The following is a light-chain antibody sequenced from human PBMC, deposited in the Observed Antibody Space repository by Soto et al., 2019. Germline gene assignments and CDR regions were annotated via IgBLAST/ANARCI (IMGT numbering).Light chain of an antibody. CDR3: TSYSRYRVLV. Sequence: QSALTQPPSASGSPGQSVTISCTGTSSDIGAYNYVSWYQQHPGKAPKLIIFEVSNRPSGVSDRFSGSNSGNTASLTISGLQAEDEADYYCTSYSRYRVLVFGGGTKLTVL. CDR2: EVS. J-gene: IGLJ3*02. CDR1: SSDIGAYNY. V-gene: IGLV2-14*01.